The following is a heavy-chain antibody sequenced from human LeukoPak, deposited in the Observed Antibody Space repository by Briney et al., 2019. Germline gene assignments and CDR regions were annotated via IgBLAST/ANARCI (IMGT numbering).Heavy chain of an antibody. Sequence: GGSLRLSCAASGFTFSSYSMNWVRQAPGKGLEWVSSISSSSSYIYYADSVKGRFTISRDNAKNSLYPQMNSLRAEDTAVYYCARDLPPPYWSYYYMDVWGKGTTVTISS. D-gene: IGHD3-3*01. CDR3: ARDLPPPYWSYYYMDV. V-gene: IGHV3-21*01. CDR1: GFTFSSYS. CDR2: ISSSSSYI. J-gene: IGHJ6*03.